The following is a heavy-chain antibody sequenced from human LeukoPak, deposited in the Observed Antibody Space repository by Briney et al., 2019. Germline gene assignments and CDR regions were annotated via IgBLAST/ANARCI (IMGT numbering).Heavy chain of an antibody. V-gene: IGHV3-15*01. CDR3: AKNRFYGSGSYGHDY. J-gene: IGHJ4*02. Sequence: GGSLRLSCAASGFTFSNAWMSLVRQAPGNGLEWVSRIKSKTDGGTTDYAAPVKGRFTISRDDSKTTLYLQMKSLRAEDTAVYYCAKNRFYGSGSYGHDYWGQGTLVTVSS. D-gene: IGHD3-10*01. CDR2: IKSKTDGGTT. CDR1: GFTFSNAW.